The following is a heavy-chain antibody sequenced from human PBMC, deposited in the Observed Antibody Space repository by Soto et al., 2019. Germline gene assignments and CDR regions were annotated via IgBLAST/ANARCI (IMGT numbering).Heavy chain of an antibody. Sequence: QVQLVQSGAEVRQPASSVKVSCKTSGGTFSSYAISWVRQALGQGLEWMGGIVPIVGTTTYAQKFQGRVTITADEATSTAYMQLSRLRSDDTAVYYCVRVVAIPGYPDHWGQGTLVTVSS. J-gene: IGHJ4*02. CDR3: VRVVAIPGYPDH. CDR1: GGTFSSYA. D-gene: IGHD5-12*01. CDR2: IVPIVGTT. V-gene: IGHV1-69*12.